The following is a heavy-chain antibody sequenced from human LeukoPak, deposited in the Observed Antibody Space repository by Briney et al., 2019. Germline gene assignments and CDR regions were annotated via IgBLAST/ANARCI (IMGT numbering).Heavy chain of an antibody. CDR1: GFTFSSYW. Sequence: QAGGSLRLSCAASGFTFSSYWMHWVRHAPGKGLVWVSRINSDGSSTTYADSVKGRFTISRDNAKNTLYLQMNSLRVEDTAVYYCARVAVSSSWYSDYWGQGTLVTVSS. V-gene: IGHV3-74*01. D-gene: IGHD6-13*01. CDR3: ARVAVSSSWYSDY. CDR2: INSDGSST. J-gene: IGHJ4*02.